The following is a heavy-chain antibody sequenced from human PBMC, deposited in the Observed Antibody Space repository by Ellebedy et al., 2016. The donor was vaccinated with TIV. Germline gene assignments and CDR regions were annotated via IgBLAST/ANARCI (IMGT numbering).Heavy chain of an antibody. J-gene: IGHJ4*02. Sequence: GESLKISCAASGFSSSNSAMHWVRQAPGKGLEWVSLISYDGNNKYYADSVKGRFTISRDNSKNTLYLQVNSLRAEDTAVYYCAKDLMISLWGQGTLLTVSS. D-gene: IGHD3/OR15-3a*01. CDR3: AKDLMISL. CDR2: ISYDGNNK. CDR1: GFSSSNSA. V-gene: IGHV3-30-3*01.